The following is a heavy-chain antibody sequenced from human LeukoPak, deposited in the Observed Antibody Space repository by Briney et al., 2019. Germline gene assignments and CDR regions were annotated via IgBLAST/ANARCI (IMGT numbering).Heavy chain of an antibody. CDR3: AKGGGVVIIHFDY. V-gene: IGHV3-23*01. Sequence: GGSLRLSCAASGFAFSSYAMSWVRQAPGKGLEWVSAISGSGGSTYYADSVKGRFTISRDNSKNTLYLQMNSLRAEDTAVYYCAKGGGVVIIHFDYWGQGTLVTVSS. CDR2: ISGSGGST. D-gene: IGHD3-3*01. J-gene: IGHJ4*02. CDR1: GFAFSSYA.